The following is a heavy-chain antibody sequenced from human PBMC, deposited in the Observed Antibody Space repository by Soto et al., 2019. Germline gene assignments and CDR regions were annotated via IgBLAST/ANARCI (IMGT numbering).Heavy chain of an antibody. CDR1: GYTFTSYD. CDR3: ARRSVVGFYYYYYGMDV. Sequence: QVQLEQSGAEVKKPGASVKVSCKASGYTFTSYDINWVRQATGQGLEWMGWMNPNSGNTGYAQKFQGRVTMTRKNCISTAYMELRRLRSEDTAVYYCARRSVVGFYYYYYGMDVWCQGTTVTVSS. V-gene: IGHV1-8*01. CDR2: MNPNSGNT. J-gene: IGHJ6*02. D-gene: IGHD1-26*01.